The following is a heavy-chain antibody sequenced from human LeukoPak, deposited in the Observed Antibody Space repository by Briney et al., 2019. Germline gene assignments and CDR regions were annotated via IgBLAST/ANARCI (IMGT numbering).Heavy chain of an antibody. CDR3: ARERLAKFDY. V-gene: IGHV3-66*01. J-gene: IGHJ4*02. CDR1: GFTVSSNY. Sequence: PGGSLRPSCAASGFTVSSNYMSWVRQAPGKGLEWVSVIYSGGSTYYADSVKGRFTISRDNSKNTLYLQMNSLRAEDTAVYYCARERLAKFDYWGQGTLVTVSS. CDR2: IYSGGST.